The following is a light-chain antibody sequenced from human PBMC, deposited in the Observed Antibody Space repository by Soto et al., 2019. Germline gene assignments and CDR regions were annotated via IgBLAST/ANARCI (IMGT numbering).Light chain of an antibody. Sequence: SVLTQPASVSGSPGQSITISCTGTSRDVGSYNLVSWYQKHPGKAPKLIIYEGSKRPSGVSDRFSGSKSGNTASLTISGLQDEDESDYYCCSYVGSKTWVFGGGTKLTVL. CDR2: EGS. CDR3: CSYVGSKTWV. V-gene: IGLV2-23*01. CDR1: SRDVGSYNL. J-gene: IGLJ3*02.